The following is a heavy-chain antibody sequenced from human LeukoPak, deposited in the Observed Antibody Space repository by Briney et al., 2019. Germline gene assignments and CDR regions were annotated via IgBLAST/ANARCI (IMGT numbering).Heavy chain of an antibody. CDR1: GFSVSNNY. CDR3: AELGITMIGGV. D-gene: IGHD3-10*02. CDR2: IYSGNTI. Sequence: GGSLRLSCVVSGFSVSNNYVSWVRQAPGKGLEWVSVIYSGNTIKYADSVKGRFTISRDNSKNTVYLQMSSLRAEDTAVYYCAELGITMIGGVWGKGTTVTISS. J-gene: IGHJ6*04. V-gene: IGHV3-66*01.